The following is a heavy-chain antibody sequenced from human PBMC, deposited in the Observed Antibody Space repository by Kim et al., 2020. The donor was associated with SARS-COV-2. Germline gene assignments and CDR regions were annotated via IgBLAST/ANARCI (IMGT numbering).Heavy chain of an antibody. CDR1: GFTFSSYA. CDR3: AGNYYDSSGYYDAFDI. J-gene: IGHJ3*02. CDR2: ISYDGSNK. Sequence: GGSLRLSCAASGFTFSSYAMHWVRQAPGKGLEWVAVISYDGSNKYYADSVKGRFTISRDNSKNTLYLQMNSLRAEDTAVYYCAGNYYDSSGYYDAFDIWG. D-gene: IGHD3-22*01. V-gene: IGHV3-30*04.